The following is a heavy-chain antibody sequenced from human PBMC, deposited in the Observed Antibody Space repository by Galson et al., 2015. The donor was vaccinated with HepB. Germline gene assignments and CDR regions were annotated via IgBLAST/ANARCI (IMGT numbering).Heavy chain of an antibody. D-gene: IGHD6-19*01. V-gene: IGHV1-18*01. J-gene: IGHJ4*02. CDR2: ISAYNGNT. CDR3: ARDKGGAVAGPYLDY. Sequence: SVKVSCKASGYTFTSYGISWVRQAPGQGLEWMGWISAYNGNTNYAQKLQGRVTMTTDTSTSTAYMELRSLRSDDTAVYYCARDKGGAVAGPYLDYWGQGTLVTVSS. CDR1: GYTFTSYG.